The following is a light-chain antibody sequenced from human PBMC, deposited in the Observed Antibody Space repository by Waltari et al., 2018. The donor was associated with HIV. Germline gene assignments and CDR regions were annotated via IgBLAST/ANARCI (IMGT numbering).Light chain of an antibody. V-gene: IGKV1-8*01. CDR1: QSLENY. CDR2: TVY. Sequence: AIRMTQSPSSLSASTGDRVTITCRASQSLENYLAWYQQRPGKAPKLLIYTVYTLQSGVPSRFSGSCSGTDFTLTVSGLRSEDYASYFCQQFYRYPLTFGVGTKVEIK. CDR3: QQFYRYPLT. J-gene: IGKJ4*01.